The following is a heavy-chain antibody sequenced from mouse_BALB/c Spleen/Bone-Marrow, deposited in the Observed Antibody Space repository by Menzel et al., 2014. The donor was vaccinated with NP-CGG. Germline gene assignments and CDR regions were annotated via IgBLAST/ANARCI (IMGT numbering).Heavy chain of an antibody. J-gene: IGHJ1*01. Sequence: ELVKPGASVKMSCKASGYTFTDYVISWVKQRTGQGLEWIGEIYPGSGSTYYNEKFKGKATLTADKSSNTAYMQLSSLTSEDSAVYFCARYYDYDWYFDVWGAGTTVTVSS. D-gene: IGHD2-4*01. V-gene: IGHV1-77*01. CDR2: IYPGSGST. CDR1: GYTFTDYV. CDR3: ARYYDYDWYFDV.